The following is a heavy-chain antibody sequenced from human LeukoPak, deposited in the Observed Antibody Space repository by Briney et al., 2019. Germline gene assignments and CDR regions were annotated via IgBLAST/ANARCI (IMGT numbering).Heavy chain of an antibody. CDR2: IWYDGSKK. J-gene: IGHJ4*02. V-gene: IGHV3-33*01. CDR1: GFTFSSNG. D-gene: IGHD1-26*01. Sequence: GGSLRLSCVASGFTFSSNGMHWVRQAPGKGPEWVAVIWYDGSKKYYADFVKGRFTVSRDNSKNLLYLQMNSLRAEDTAAYYCARLSGSYLDYWGQGTLVTVSS. CDR3: ARLSGSYLDY.